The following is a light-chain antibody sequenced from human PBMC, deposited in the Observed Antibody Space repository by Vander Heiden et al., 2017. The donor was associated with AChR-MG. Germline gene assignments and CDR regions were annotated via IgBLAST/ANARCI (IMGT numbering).Light chain of an antibody. Sequence: QSVLTQPPSASGTPGQRVTISCSGSSSNIGSKTVSWYQQLPGTAPKLLIYNNNQRPSGVPDRFSGSKSGSSASLAISGLQSEDEADYYCAAWDDSLSGAWVFGGGTKLTVL. CDR2: NNN. CDR3: AAWDDSLSGAWV. CDR1: SSNIGSKT. V-gene: IGLV1-44*01. J-gene: IGLJ3*02.